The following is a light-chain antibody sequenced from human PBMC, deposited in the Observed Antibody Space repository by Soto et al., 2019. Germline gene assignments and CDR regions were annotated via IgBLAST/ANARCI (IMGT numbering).Light chain of an antibody. CDR2: DVS. CDR3: SSYTSSTFFV. CDR1: SSDVGGYNY. Sequence: QSALTQPASVSESPGQSITISCTGTSSDVGGYNYVSWYQQHPGKAPKLMIYDVSNRPSGVSNRFSGSKSGNTASLTISGLQTEDETDYYCSSYTSSTFFVSGTGTKVTV. V-gene: IGLV2-14*03. J-gene: IGLJ1*01.